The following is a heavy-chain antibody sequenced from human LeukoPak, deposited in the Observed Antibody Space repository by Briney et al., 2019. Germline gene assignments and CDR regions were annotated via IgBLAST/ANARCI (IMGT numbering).Heavy chain of an antibody. D-gene: IGHD2-15*01. Sequence: GRSLRLSCAASGFTYSSYAMHWVRQAPGKGLDWVAVTSYDGSKKYYADSVKGRFTISRDNSKNALYLQMNSLRTEDTAVYYCARGALHCSGGSCLNWFDPWGQGTLVTVSS. J-gene: IGHJ5*02. CDR1: GFTYSSYA. CDR3: ARGALHCSGGSCLNWFDP. V-gene: IGHV3-30*03. CDR2: TSYDGSKK.